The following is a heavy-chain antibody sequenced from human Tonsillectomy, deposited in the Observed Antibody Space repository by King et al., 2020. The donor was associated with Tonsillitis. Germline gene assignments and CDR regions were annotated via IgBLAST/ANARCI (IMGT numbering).Heavy chain of an antibody. V-gene: IGHV5-51*01. CDR2: IYPGDSNT. D-gene: IGHD3-9*01. CDR3: ASPILTDNKDRGFDY. CDR1: GYSFTSHW. Sequence: QLVQSGAEVKKPGESLKISCKGSGYSFTSHWFGWVRQMPGKGLEWMGIIYPGDSNTRYSPSFQGQVTISADKSISTAYLQWSSLKASDTAMYYCASPILTDNKDRGFDYWGQGTLVTVSS. J-gene: IGHJ4*02.